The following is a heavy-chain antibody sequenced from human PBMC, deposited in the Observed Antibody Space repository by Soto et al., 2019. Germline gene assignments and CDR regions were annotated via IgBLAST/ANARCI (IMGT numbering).Heavy chain of an antibody. V-gene: IGHV3-48*01. CDR1: GFTFATYS. D-gene: IGHD2-15*01. CDR2: ISSRSRTI. J-gene: IGHJ4*02. CDR3: ASSAVIAPAY. Sequence: EVQLVESGGGLVQPGGSLRLSCAASGFTFATYSMNWVRQAPGKGLEWVSYISSRSRTIYYADSVKGRFTISRDNAKNSLHLQMNSLGGEDTAVYYCASSAVIAPAYWGQGTLVTVSS.